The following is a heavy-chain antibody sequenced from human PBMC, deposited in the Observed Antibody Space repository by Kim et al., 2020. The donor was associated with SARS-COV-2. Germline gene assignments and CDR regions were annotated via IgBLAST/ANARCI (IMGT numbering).Heavy chain of an antibody. Sequence: ASVKVSCKASGYTFTSYGISWVRRAPGQGLEWMGWISAYNGNTNYAQKLQGRVTMTTDTSTSTAYMELRSLRSDDTAVYYCARGGARRWPLRYYGMDVWGQGTTVTVSS. CDR2: ISAYNGNT. J-gene: IGHJ6*02. D-gene: IGHD3-16*01. CDR3: ARGGARRWPLRYYGMDV. V-gene: IGHV1-18*01. CDR1: GYTFTSYG.